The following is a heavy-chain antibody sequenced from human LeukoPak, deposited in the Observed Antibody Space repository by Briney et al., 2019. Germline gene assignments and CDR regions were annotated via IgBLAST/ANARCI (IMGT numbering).Heavy chain of an antibody. V-gene: IGHV3-23*01. CDR2: ISGSGGST. Sequence: PGGSLRLSCAASGFTFSSYAMSWVRQAPGKGLEWVSAISGSGGSTYYADSVKGRFTISRDNSKNTLYLQMNSLRAEDTAVYYCAKDPAIAVAGRTDPWGQGTLVTVSS. CDR3: AKDPAIAVAGRTDP. CDR1: GFTFSSYA. D-gene: IGHD6-19*01. J-gene: IGHJ5*02.